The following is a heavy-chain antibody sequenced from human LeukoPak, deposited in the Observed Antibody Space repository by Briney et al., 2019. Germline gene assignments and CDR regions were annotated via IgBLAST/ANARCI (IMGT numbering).Heavy chain of an antibody. CDR1: GFTFDDYA. J-gene: IGHJ4*02. D-gene: IGHD3-10*01. CDR3: ARDWASGSYWFDY. V-gene: IGHV3-9*01. Sequence: GGSLRLSCAASGFTFDDYAMHWVRQAPGKGLEWVSGISWNSGSIGYADSVKGRFTISRDNAKNSLYLQMNSLRAEDTAVYYCARDWASGSYWFDYWGQGTLVTVSS. CDR2: ISWNSGSI.